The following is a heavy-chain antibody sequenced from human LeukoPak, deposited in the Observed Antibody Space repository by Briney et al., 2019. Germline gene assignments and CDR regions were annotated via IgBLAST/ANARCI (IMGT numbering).Heavy chain of an antibody. D-gene: IGHD1-26*01. CDR1: GGSISSYY. CDR3: ARDPGGRGATAYYYYYGMDV. CDR2: IYYSGST. Sequence: SETLSLTCTVSGGSISSYYWSWIRQPPGKGLEWIGYIYYSGSTNYNPSLKSRVTISVDTSKNQFSLKLSSVTAADTAVYYCARDPGGRGATAYYYYYGMDVWGQGTTVTVSS. J-gene: IGHJ6*02. V-gene: IGHV4-59*01.